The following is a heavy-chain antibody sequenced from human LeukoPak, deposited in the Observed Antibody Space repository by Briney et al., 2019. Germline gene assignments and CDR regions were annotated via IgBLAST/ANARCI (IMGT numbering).Heavy chain of an antibody. D-gene: IGHD3-10*01. CDR1: GFTFSSYG. CDR2: IWYDGSDK. CDR3: AKGDPYITRLDY. Sequence: GGSLRLSCAASGFTFSSYGMHWVRQAPGKGLEWVAVIWYDGSDKYYADSVKGRFTISRDNSKNTLYLQMNSLRAEDTAVYYCAKGDPYITRLDYWGQGTLVTVSS. V-gene: IGHV3-33*06. J-gene: IGHJ4*02.